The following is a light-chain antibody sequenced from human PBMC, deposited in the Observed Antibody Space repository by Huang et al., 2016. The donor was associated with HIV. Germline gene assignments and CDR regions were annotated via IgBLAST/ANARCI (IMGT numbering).Light chain of an antibody. CDR2: AAS. V-gene: IGKV1-12*01. CDR3: QQAVSFPLT. Sequence: DIQMTQSPSSVSASVGDRISFTCRASQDINRWLAWYQHKPGKAAKLLIYAASTLQGGVPSRCSGRVAGTGFTLTINNQQPEDFATYFCQQAVSFPLTFGGGTKVEIK. CDR1: QDINRW. J-gene: IGKJ4*01.